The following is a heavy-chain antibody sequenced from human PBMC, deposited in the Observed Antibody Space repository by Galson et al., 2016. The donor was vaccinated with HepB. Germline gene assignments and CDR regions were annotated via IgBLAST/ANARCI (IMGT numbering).Heavy chain of an antibody. Sequence: PALVKPTQTLTLTCTFSGFSLNTSGVAVGWIRQPPGKALDWLALIYWDDDKRYSPSLKSRLTITKDTSKNQVVLTMTNVDPMDTATYYCAPRRLASGGPPYNWFDPWGQGTLVTVSS. J-gene: IGHJ5*02. CDR2: IYWDDDK. CDR1: GFSLNTSGVA. V-gene: IGHV2-5*02. CDR3: APRRLASGGPPYNWFDP. D-gene: IGHD2-15*01.